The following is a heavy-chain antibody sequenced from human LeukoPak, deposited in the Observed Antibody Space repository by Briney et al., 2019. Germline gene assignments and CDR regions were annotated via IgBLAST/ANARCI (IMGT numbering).Heavy chain of an antibody. CDR2: MNPNSGNT. CDR3: ARDRGYGDYPDY. Sequence: ASVKVSCKASGYTFTSSDINWVRQATGQGLEWMGWMNPNSGNTGYVQKFQGRVAMTRNTSISTAYMELSRLRSDDTAVYYCARDRGYGDYPDYWGQGTLVTVSS. D-gene: IGHD5-12*01. J-gene: IGHJ4*02. V-gene: IGHV1-8*01. CDR1: GYTFTSSD.